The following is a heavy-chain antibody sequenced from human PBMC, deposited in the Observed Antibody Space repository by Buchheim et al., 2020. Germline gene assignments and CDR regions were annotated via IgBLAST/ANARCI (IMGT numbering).Heavy chain of an antibody. D-gene: IGHD4-17*01. J-gene: IGHJ4*02. CDR3: ASLTLRSPFDY. Sequence: QVQLQESGPGLVKPSQTLSLTCTVSGGSISSGGYYWSWVRQAPGKGLEWVSAISGSGGSTYYADSVKGRFTISRDNAKNSLYLQMNSLRAEDTAVYYCASLTLRSPFDYWGQGTL. CDR1: GGSISSGGYY. V-gene: IGHV3-11*01. CDR2: ISGSGGST.